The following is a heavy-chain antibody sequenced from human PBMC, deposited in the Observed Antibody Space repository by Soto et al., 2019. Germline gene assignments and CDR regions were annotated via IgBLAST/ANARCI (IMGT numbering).Heavy chain of an antibody. J-gene: IGHJ4*02. Sequence: EVQLVESGGGLVKPGGSLRLSCAASGFTFSSYSMTWVRQAPGKGLEWVSSISSSRSYIYYADSVKGRFTISRDNAKNSLYLQMNSLRAEDTAVYYCSRDLISYGRPFDYWGQGTLVTVSS. CDR2: ISSSRSYI. CDR1: GFTFSSYS. V-gene: IGHV3-21*01. D-gene: IGHD5-18*01. CDR3: SRDLISYGRPFDY.